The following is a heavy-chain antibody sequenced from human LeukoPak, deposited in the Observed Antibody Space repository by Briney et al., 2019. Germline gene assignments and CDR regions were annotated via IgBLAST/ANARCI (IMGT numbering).Heavy chain of an antibody. V-gene: IGHV1-18*01. J-gene: IGHJ5*02. D-gene: IGHD6-6*01. CDR1: GYTFTSYC. Sequence: GASVTVSCKASGYTFTSYCISWVRQAPGQGLEWIGWISAYNGNTNYAQKLQGRVTMTTDTSTSTAYMELRSLRSDDTAVYYCATRIAARGFDPWGQGTLVTVSS. CDR2: ISAYNGNT. CDR3: ATRIAARGFDP.